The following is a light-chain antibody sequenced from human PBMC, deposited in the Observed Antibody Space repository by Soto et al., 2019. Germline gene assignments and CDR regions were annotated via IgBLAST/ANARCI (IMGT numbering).Light chain of an antibody. CDR2: GAS. Sequence: EIVLTQSPGTLSLSPGERATLSCRASQSVSSSYLAWYQQKPDQAPRLLIYGASSRATGIPDRFSGSGSGTDFTITISRLEPEDVAVYYCQQYGSSHLTFGGGTKVEIK. CDR1: QSVSSSY. V-gene: IGKV3-20*01. J-gene: IGKJ4*01. CDR3: QQYGSSHLT.